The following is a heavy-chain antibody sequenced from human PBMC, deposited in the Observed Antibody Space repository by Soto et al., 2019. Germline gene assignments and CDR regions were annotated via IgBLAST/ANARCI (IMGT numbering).Heavy chain of an antibody. CDR1: RGSISNYF. CDR3: ERIRGLGEVSPYFDH. D-gene: IGHD3-16*01. Sequence: PSETLSLTCIVSRGSISNYFWTWIRQPPGRGLEWIGYISYSGTTNYNASLKSRVTISVDTSANQFSLRVRSVTAADTAVYYCERIRGLGEVSPYFDHWGQGARVNVSS. J-gene: IGHJ4*02. CDR2: ISYSGTT. V-gene: IGHV4-59*01.